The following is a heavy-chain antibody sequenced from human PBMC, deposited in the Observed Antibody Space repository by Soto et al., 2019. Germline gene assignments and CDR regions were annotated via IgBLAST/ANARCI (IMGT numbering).Heavy chain of an antibody. D-gene: IGHD6-13*01. J-gene: IGHJ4*02. CDR3: GRDGFSIAAAGPFAY. V-gene: IGHV4-31*03. CDR1: GGSISSGGYY. CDR2: IYYSGST. Sequence: QVQLQESGPGLVKPSQTLSLTCTVSGGSISSGGYYWSWIRQHPGKGLEWIGYIYYSGSTYYNPSLKMRVTMSVAMSKNQSAVKRSSVAAAVWAVYYCGRDGFSIAAAGPFAYWGQGPLVTVSS.